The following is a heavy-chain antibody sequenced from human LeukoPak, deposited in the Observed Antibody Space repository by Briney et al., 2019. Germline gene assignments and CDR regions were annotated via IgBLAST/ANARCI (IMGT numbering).Heavy chain of an antibody. CDR3: AEYRVGVFDY. CDR2: IYYSGST. CDR1: GFYINDGYY. J-gene: IGHJ4*02. V-gene: IGHV4-30-4*08. D-gene: IGHD3-10*01. Sequence: PSETLSLTCTVSGFYINDGYYWSWIRQPPGKGLEWIGYIYYSGSTYYNPSLKSRVTISVDTSKNQFSLKLSSVTAADTAVYYCAEYRVGVFDYWGQGTLVTVSS.